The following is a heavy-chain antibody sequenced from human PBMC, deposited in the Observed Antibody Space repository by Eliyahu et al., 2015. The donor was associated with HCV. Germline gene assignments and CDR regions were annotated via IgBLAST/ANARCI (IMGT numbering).Heavy chain of an antibody. CDR1: GYTFTNYW. J-gene: IGHJ5*01. D-gene: IGHD2-2*03. Sequence: EVQLVQSGAEVKKPGESLKISCKGSGYTFTNYWIGWVRQMPGEGLEWMGIIYPGDSDTRYNPSFQGQVTISADKSITTAFLQWSSLTASDTAMYYCGRHGYLSGQNNWFDSWGQGTLVTVSS. V-gene: IGHV5-51*01. CDR2: IYPGDSDT. CDR3: GRHGYLSGQNNWFDS.